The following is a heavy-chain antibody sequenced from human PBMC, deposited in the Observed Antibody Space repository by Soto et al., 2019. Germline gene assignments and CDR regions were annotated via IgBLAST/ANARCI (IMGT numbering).Heavy chain of an antibody. Sequence: SETLSLACTVSGCSISSSSYYWGWIRQPPGKGLEWIGSIYYSGSTYYNPSLKSRVTISVDTSKNQFSLKLSSVTAADTAVYYCARGIPEDRYFYIWGWYRYTDWFDPWGQGTLVTVSS. V-gene: IGHV4-39*01. CDR2: IYYSGST. CDR1: GCSISSSSYY. J-gene: IGHJ5*02. CDR3: ARGIPEDRYFYIWGWYRYTDWFDP. D-gene: IGHD3-16*02.